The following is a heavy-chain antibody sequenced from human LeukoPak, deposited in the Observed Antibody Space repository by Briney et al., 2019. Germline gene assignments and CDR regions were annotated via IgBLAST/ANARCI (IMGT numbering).Heavy chain of an antibody. J-gene: IGHJ4*02. CDR3: ARGNDILTGYSMGYFDY. Sequence: PSETLSLTCTVSGGSISSYYWSWIRQPPGKGLEWIGYIYYSGSTNYNPSLKSRVTISVDTSKNQFSLKLSSVTAADTAVYYCARGNDILTGYSMGYFDYWGQGTLVTVSS. CDR1: GGSISSYY. V-gene: IGHV4-59*01. D-gene: IGHD3-9*01. CDR2: IYYSGST.